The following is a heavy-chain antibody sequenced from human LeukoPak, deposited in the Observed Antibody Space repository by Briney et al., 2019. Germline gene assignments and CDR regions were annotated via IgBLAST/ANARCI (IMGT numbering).Heavy chain of an antibody. D-gene: IGHD3-22*01. V-gene: IGHV4-4*07. CDR1: GGSISSYY. J-gene: IGHJ5*02. Sequence: PSETLSFTCTVSGGSISSYYWSWIRQPAGKGLEWIGRIYTSGSTNYNPSLKSRVTMSVDTSKNQFSLKLSSVTAADTAVYYCARDRLHYYDSSGPNWLDPWGQGTLVTVSS. CDR3: ARDRLHYYDSSGPNWLDP. CDR2: IYTSGST.